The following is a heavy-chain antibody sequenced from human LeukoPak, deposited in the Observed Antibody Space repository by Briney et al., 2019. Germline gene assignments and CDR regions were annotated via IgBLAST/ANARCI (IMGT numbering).Heavy chain of an antibody. CDR3: AKGVRDKYDGIYDAFDI. CDR1: GFTFSTYA. D-gene: IGHD1-26*01. Sequence: GGSLRLSCAASGFTFSTYAVSWVRQAPGKGLEWVSGISVSGGRTDYADSVKGRFTISRDNSKNTLYLQMDSLRAEDTAVYYCAKGVRDKYDGIYDAFDIWGQGTMVTVSS. CDR2: ISVSGGRT. J-gene: IGHJ3*02. V-gene: IGHV3-23*01.